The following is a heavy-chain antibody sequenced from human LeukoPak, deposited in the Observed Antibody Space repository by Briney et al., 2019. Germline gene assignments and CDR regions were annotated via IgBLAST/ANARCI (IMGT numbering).Heavy chain of an antibody. J-gene: IGHJ4*02. CDR1: GYTFTCYY. V-gene: IGHV1-2*02. Sequence: ASVKVSCKASGYTFTCYYMHWVRQAPGQGLEWMGWINPNSGGRNYAQKFQGRVTMTKDTSISTAYMELSRLRSDDTAVYYCARSYYYDSSGYLTGYYWGQGTLVTVSS. D-gene: IGHD3-22*01. CDR3: ARSYYYDSSGYLTGYY. CDR2: INPNSGGR.